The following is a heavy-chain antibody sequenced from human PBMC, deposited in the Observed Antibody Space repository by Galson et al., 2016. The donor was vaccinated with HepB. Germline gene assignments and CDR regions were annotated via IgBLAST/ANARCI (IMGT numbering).Heavy chain of an antibody. CDR3: ARLYCGGGSCYPRPYYFDF. J-gene: IGHJ4*01. CDR1: GFPFSSHA. Sequence: SLRLSCAVSGFPFSSHAMSWVRQAPGEGLEWVSIVRTNNIRSGFKTSYADSVQGRFTVSRDDSKNALYLQMNSLGVADTAVYYCARLYCGGGSCYPRPYYFDFWGHGILVTVSP. CDR2: VRTNNIRSGFKT. D-gene: IGHD2-15*01. V-gene: IGHV3-23*01.